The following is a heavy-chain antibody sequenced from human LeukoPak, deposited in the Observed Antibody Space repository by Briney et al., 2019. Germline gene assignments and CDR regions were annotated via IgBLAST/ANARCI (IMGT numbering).Heavy chain of an antibody. D-gene: IGHD5/OR15-5a*01. V-gene: IGHV3-11*05. CDR3: VRAVSVSSYYFDC. J-gene: IGHJ4*02. Sequence: KPGGSLRLSCAASGFTFSDYYMSWIRQAPGKGLEWISYISSSSSYTNYVDSVEGRFTISRDNAKNSLYLQMNSLRAEDTAVYYCVRAVSVSSYYFDCWGQGTLVTVSS. CDR2: ISSSSSYT. CDR1: GFTFSDYY.